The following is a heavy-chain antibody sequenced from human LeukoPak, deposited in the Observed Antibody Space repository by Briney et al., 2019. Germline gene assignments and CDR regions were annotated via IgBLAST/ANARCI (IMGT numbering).Heavy chain of an antibody. CDR3: ARGRGTIYMFDY. CDR1: GFTFSSYW. D-gene: IGHD2/OR15-2a*01. V-gene: IGHV3-74*01. Sequence: GGSLRLSCAASGFTFSSYWMHWVRQAPGKGLVWVSRINSDGSSTNYADSVKGRFTISRDNAKNTLYLQMNSLRAEDTAVYYCARGRGTIYMFDYWGQGTLVTVSS. J-gene: IGHJ4*02. CDR2: INSDGSST.